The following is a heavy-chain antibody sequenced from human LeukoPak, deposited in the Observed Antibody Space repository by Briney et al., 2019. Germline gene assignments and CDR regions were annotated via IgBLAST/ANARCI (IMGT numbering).Heavy chain of an antibody. J-gene: IGHJ4*02. CDR3: ARLVAGRDQTYYFDY. D-gene: IGHD6-19*01. CDR1: VGTFSRYA. Sequence: SVPDSCKASVGTFSRYAISWVRQAPGQGGAWVGGIIPIFGTANYPQKFQRRVTITADESTSTAYMELSSLRSEDTAVYYCARLVAGRDQTYYFDYWGQGTLVTVCS. V-gene: IGHV1-69*13. CDR2: IIPIFGTA.